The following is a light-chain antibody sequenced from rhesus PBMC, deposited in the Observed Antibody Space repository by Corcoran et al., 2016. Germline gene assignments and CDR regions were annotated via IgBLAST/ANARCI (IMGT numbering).Light chain of an antibody. CDR3: QQGYSTPYS. CDR1: QGIGNA. V-gene: IGKV1-33*02. Sequence: DIQMSQSPSSLSASVGDKVTITCRASQGIGNALAWYQLKPGKAPKLLIYAASRLESGVPSRFSGSRSGTDFTLTISSLQPEDFATSYCQQGYSTPYSFGQGTKVEIK. CDR2: AAS. J-gene: IGKJ2*01.